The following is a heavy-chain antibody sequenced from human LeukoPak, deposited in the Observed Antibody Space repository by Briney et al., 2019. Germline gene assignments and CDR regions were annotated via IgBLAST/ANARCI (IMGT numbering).Heavy chain of an antibody. CDR2: ISGSGGST. CDR1: GFTFSSYA. D-gene: IGHD2-2*01. V-gene: IGHV3-23*01. J-gene: IGHJ4*02. Sequence: PGGSLRLSCAASGFTFSSYAMSWVPHAPGKGLEWVSAISGSGGSTYYADSVKGRFTISRDNSKNTLYLQMNSLRAEDTAVYYCAKQRDVVVPAARYWGQGTLVTVSS. CDR3: AKQRDVVVPAARY.